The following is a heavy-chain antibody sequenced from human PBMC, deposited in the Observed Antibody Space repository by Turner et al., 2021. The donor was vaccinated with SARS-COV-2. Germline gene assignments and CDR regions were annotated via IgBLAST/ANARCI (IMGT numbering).Heavy chain of an antibody. Sequence: QVQLVQSGAAVKKPGSSGQVLSQAFGCTFSSDAISWVRQAPGQGREWMGSIIAILGTANYAQSDQGRVTITAEKSTSTVYMELSSRISEDMAVYDCASLYQGIAAAAISWFNPWGQGTLVT. CDR2: IIAILGTA. CDR3: ASLYQGIAAAAISWFNP. J-gene: IGHJ5*02. CDR1: GCTFSSDA. V-gene: IGHV1-69*04. D-gene: IGHD6-13*01.